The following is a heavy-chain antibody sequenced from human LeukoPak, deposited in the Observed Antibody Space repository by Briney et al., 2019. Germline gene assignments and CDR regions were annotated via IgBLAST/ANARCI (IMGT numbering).Heavy chain of an antibody. D-gene: IGHD1-26*01. J-gene: IGHJ4*02. CDR2: INPSGGST. V-gene: IGHV1-46*01. Sequence: ASVKVSCKASGYTFTSYYMHWVRQAPGQGLERMGIINPSGGSTSYAQKFQGRVTMTRDTSTSTVYMELSSLRSEDTAVYYCAREIVGATTEGYWGQGTLVTVSS. CDR1: GYTFTSYY. CDR3: AREIVGATTEGY.